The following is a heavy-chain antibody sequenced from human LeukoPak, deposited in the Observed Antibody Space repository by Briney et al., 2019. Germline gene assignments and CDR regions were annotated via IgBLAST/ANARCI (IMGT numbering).Heavy chain of an antibody. D-gene: IGHD3-22*01. V-gene: IGHV4-59*01. CDR1: GDSISTYP. CDR2: VYYSGST. J-gene: IGHJ4*02. Sequence: AETLSLTCTVSGDSISTYPWNWIRQPPGKGLEWIGYVYYSGSTNYNPSLKSRVTISVDTSKNLSSLNLSSVTAADTAVYYCARGMERLGYYDSSGPRFDYWGQGTLVTVSS. CDR3: ARGMERLGYYDSSGPRFDY.